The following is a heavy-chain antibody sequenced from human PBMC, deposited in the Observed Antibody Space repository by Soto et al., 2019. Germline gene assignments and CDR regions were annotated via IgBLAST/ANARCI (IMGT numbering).Heavy chain of an antibody. J-gene: IGHJ5*02. CDR3: VNPRSQVVIPTT. CDR2: ISSNGVST. D-gene: IGHD2-21*01. Sequence: VGSLRLSCSSSVFTFNSFSMHCVRQAPGKGLEYVSGISSNGVSTYYADSVKDRFTISRDNSKNTLYLQMSSLRVEDTAVYYCVNPRSQVVIPTTWGRGTLVNVSS. CDR1: VFTFNSFS. V-gene: IGHV3-64D*06.